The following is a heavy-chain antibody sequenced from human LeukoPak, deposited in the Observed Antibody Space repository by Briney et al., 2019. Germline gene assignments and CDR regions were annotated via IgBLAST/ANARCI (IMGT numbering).Heavy chain of an antibody. J-gene: IGHJ6*02. Sequence: PGGSLRLSCAASGFTFSSYSMNWVRQAPGKGLEWVSSISSSSSYIYYADSVKGRFTISRDNAKNSPYLQMNSLRAEDTAVYYCARTVCWNSSSWYGINYYYYGMDVWGQGTTVTVSS. D-gene: IGHD6-13*01. V-gene: IGHV3-21*01. CDR1: GFTFSSYS. CDR3: ARTVCWNSSSWYGINYYYYGMDV. CDR2: ISSSSSYI.